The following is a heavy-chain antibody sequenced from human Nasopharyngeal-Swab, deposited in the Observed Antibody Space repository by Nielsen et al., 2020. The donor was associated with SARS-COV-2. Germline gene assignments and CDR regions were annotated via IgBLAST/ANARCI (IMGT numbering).Heavy chain of an antibody. CDR1: GFTFDDYA. Sequence: SLKISCAASGFTFDDYAMHWVRQAPGKGLEWVSGISWNSGSIGYADSVKGRFTISRDNAKNSLYLQMNSLRAEDTALYYCARGGNYYDSSGYVYYYYGMDVWGQGTTVTVSS. CDR3: ARGGNYYDSSGYVYYYYGMDV. V-gene: IGHV3-9*01. J-gene: IGHJ6*02. CDR2: ISWNSGSI. D-gene: IGHD3-22*01.